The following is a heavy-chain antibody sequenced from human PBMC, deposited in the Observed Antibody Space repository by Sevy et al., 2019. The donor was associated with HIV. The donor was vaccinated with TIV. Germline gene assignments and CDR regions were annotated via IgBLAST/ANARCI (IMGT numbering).Heavy chain of an antibody. CDR1: GFTLRNYA. Sequence: GGSLRLSCAASGFTLRNYAMSWVRQAPGKGLEWVSGNSGRGGNSYYADSVKGRFTISRDNSKNTLYLQMNNLRAEDTAVYYCAKVPDSSSWYDQFFFDSWGQGTLVTVSS. V-gene: IGHV3-23*01. D-gene: IGHD6-13*01. CDR3: AKVPDSSSWYDQFFFDS. J-gene: IGHJ4*02. CDR2: NSGRGGNS.